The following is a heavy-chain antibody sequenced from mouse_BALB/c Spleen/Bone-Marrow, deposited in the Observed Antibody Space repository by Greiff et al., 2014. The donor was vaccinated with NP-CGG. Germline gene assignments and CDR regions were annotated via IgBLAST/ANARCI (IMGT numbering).Heavy chain of an antibody. CDR1: GFNIKDYY. V-gene: IGHV14-1*02. Sequence: EVKLMESGAELVRPGALVKLSCKASGFNIKDYYMHWVKQRPEQGLEWIGWIDPENGNTIYDPKFQGKARITADTSSNTAYLQLSSLTSEDTAVYYCARSTTATEYAMDYRGQGTSVTVSS. J-gene: IGHJ4*01. D-gene: IGHD1-2*01. CDR2: IDPENGNT. CDR3: ARSTTATEYAMDY.